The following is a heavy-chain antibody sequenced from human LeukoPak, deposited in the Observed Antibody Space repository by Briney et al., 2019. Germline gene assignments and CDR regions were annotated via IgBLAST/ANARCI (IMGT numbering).Heavy chain of an antibody. D-gene: IGHD5-24*01. J-gene: IGHJ4*02. CDR2: ISDSGGRT. V-gene: IGHV3-23*01. Sequence: GGSLRLSCAASGFTFSSYDFSNYALSWVRQAPGKGLEWGSAISDSGGRTYYADSVRGRFTISRDNSKNTLYLQMNSLRAEDTAVYYCARSGMARYHYYFGCWGQGALVTVSS. CDR3: ARSGMARYHYYFGC. CDR1: GFTFSSYD.